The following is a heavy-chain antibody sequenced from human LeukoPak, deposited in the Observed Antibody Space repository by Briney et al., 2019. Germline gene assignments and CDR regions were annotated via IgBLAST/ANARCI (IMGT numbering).Heavy chain of an antibody. CDR3: ARAPSSYGSGSYDDY. CDR1: GGSISSYY. V-gene: IGHV4-4*07. J-gene: IGHJ4*02. D-gene: IGHD3-10*01. CDR2: IYTSGST. Sequence: SETLSLTCTVSGGSISSYYWSWIRQPAGKGLEWIGRIYTSGSTNYNPSLKSRVTMSVDTSKNQFSLKLSSVAAADTAVYYCARAPSSYGSGSYDDYWGQGTLVTVSS.